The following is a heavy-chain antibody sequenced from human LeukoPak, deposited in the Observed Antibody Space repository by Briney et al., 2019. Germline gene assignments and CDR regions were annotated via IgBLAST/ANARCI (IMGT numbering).Heavy chain of an antibody. D-gene: IGHD5/OR15-5a*01. CDR2: IKQDGSEK. CDR3: ARDPSLRVTLDY. CDR1: GFTFSSYW. V-gene: IGHV3-7*03. Sequence: PGGSLRLSCAASGFTFSSYWISWVRQAPGKGLEWVANIKQDGSEKYYVDSVKGRFTISRDNAKNSLYLQMNSLRAEDTAVYYCARDPSLRVTLDYWGQGTLVTASS. J-gene: IGHJ4*02.